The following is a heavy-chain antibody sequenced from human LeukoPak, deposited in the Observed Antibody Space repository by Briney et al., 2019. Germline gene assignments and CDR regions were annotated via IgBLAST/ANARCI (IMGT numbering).Heavy chain of an antibody. Sequence: SKTLSLTCAVYGGSFSGYYWSWIRQPPGKGLEWIGEINHSGSTNYNPSLKSRVTISVDTSKNQFSLKLSSVTAADTAVYYCARGLHDYVWGSYRYTPSGFDYWGQGTLVTVSS. J-gene: IGHJ4*02. CDR3: ARGLHDYVWGSYRYTPSGFDY. D-gene: IGHD3-16*02. V-gene: IGHV4-34*01. CDR1: GGSFSGYY. CDR2: INHSGST.